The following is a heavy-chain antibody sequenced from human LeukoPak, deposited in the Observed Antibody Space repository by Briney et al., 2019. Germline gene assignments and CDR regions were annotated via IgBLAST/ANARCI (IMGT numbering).Heavy chain of an antibody. J-gene: IGHJ4*02. Sequence: GGSLRLSCATSGFSLTTYAVSWVRQALGKGLAWVSAISGVGGNTYYSDSVKGRFTISRDNSMNTLYLQMNSLGVEDTAIYYCAKTNWNSADFDYWGQGTLVTVSS. CDR3: AKTNWNSADFDY. D-gene: IGHD1-1*01. CDR1: GFSLTTYA. CDR2: ISGVGGNT. V-gene: IGHV3-23*01.